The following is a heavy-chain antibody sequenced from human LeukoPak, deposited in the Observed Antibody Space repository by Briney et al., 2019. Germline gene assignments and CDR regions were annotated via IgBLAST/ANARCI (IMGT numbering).Heavy chain of an antibody. D-gene: IGHD2-2*01. J-gene: IGHJ6*02. CDR1: GGSISSGGYF. CDR2: IYHSGST. CDR3: ARDEYCSSTSCYERGVYYGMDV. V-gene: IGHV4-30-2*01. Sequence: SETLSLTCTVSGGSISSGGYFWSWIRQPPGKGLEWIGYIYHSGSTYYNPSLKSRVTISVDKSKNQFSLKLSSVTAADTAVYYCARDEYCSSTSCYERGVYYGMDVWGQGTTVTVSS.